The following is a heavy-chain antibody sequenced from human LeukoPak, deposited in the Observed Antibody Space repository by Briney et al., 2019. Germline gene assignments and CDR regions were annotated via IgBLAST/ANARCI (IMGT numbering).Heavy chain of an antibody. CDR3: ATTHLLRGNAFDI. CDR1: GFTLSSYA. J-gene: IGHJ3*02. CDR2: ISGSGGST. V-gene: IGHV3-23*01. Sequence: PGGSLRLSCAASGFTLSSYAMSWVRQAPGKGLEWVSAISGSGGSTYYADSVKGRFTISRDNSKNTLYLQMNSLRAEDTAVYYCATTHLLRGNAFDIWGQGTMVTVSS. D-gene: IGHD1-26*01.